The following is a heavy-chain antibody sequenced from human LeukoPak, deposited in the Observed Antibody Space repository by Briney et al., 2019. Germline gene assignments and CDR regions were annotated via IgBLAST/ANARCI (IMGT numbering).Heavy chain of an antibody. D-gene: IGHD1-1*01. Sequence: SETLSLTCTVSGGSISSSSYYWGWIRQPPGKGLEWIGSIYYSGSTYYDPSLKSRVTISVDTSKNQFSLKLSSVTAADTAVYYCARLRMELDYWGQGTLVTVSS. CDR3: ARLRMELDY. CDR2: IYYSGST. CDR1: GGSISSSSYY. V-gene: IGHV4-39*01. J-gene: IGHJ4*02.